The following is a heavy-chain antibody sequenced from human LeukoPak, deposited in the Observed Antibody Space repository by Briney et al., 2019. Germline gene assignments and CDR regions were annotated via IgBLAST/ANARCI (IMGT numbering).Heavy chain of an antibody. D-gene: IGHD3-3*01. CDR3: AYYDFWSGYYWSDDYYYGMDV. CDR1: GFTFGTYN. V-gene: IGHV3-48*01. CDR2: ISSVSSTI. J-gene: IGHJ6*02. Sequence: GGSLRLSCAASGFTFGTYNMNWVRQAPGKGLEWLSYISSVSSTIYYADSVRGRFTISRDNAKNSLYLQMNSLRAEDTAVYYCAYYDFWSGYYWSDDYYYGMDVWGQGTTVTVSS.